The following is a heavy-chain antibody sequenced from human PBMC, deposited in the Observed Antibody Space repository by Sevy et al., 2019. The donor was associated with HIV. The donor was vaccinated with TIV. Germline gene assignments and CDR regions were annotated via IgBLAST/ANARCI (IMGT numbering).Heavy chain of an antibody. D-gene: IGHD3-3*01. Sequence: ASVKVSCKVSGYTLTELSMHWVRQAPGKGLEWMGGFDPEDGETIYAQKFQGRVTMTEDTSTDTAYMELSSLRSEDTAVYYCATAAGIFGVVTRYYYYGMDVWGQGTTVTVSS. CDR3: ATAAGIFGVVTRYYYYGMDV. V-gene: IGHV1-24*01. J-gene: IGHJ6*02. CDR2: FDPEDGET. CDR1: GYTLTELS.